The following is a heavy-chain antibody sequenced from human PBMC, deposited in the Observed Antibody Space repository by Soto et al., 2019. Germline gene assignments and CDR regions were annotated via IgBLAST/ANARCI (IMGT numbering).Heavy chain of an antibody. Sequence: EVQQVESGGGLVQPGGSLRLSCAASGFTFSSYWMHWVRQAPGKGLVWVSRINSDGSSTSYADSVKGRFTISRDNAKNALYLQMNSLRAEDTAVYHCARGGSLNWYFDLWGRGTLVTVSS. CDR2: INSDGSST. CDR3: ARGGSLNWYFDL. V-gene: IGHV3-74*01. J-gene: IGHJ2*01. D-gene: IGHD1-26*01. CDR1: GFTFSSYW.